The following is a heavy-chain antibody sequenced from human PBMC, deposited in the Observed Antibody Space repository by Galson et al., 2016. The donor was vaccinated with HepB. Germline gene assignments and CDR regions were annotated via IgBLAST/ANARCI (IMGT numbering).Heavy chain of an antibody. D-gene: IGHD7-27*01. V-gene: IGHV6-1*01. J-gene: IGHJ6*02. Sequence: CAISGDSVSTSSAAWNWIRQSPSRGLEWLGRTYYRSKWYDDYELSVRSRISINADTSKNLFSLQLNSVTPEDTAVYYCARALGPDRFYYYGMDGWGQGTTVTVSS. CDR2: TYYRSKWYD. CDR1: GDSVSTSSAA. CDR3: ARALGPDRFYYYGMDG.